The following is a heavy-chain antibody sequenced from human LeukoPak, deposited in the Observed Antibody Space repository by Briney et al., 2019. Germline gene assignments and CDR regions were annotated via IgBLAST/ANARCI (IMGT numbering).Heavy chain of an antibody. CDR1: GGSISSYY. CDR2: IYYSGGN. Sequence: PSETLSLTCTVSGGSISSYYWSWIRQPPGKGLEWIGYIYYSGGNNYNPSLKSRVTISVDTSKNQFSLKLSSVTAADTAVYYCAREGRKGSYLHAFDIWGQGTMVTVSS. J-gene: IGHJ3*02. D-gene: IGHD1-26*01. V-gene: IGHV4-59*01. CDR3: AREGRKGSYLHAFDI.